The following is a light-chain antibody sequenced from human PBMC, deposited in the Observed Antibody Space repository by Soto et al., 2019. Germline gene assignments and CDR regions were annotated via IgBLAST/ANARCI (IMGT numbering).Light chain of an antibody. J-gene: IGKJ2*01. CDR2: GAS. Sequence: EIVMTQSPATLSVSPGERATLSCSASQSVDTNLAWFQQKPCQAPTFLIYGASTRATGIPARFSGSGSGTEFTLTISSLQSEAFAVYYCHQYHNWYTFGQGTKLEIK. CDR3: HQYHNWYT. V-gene: IGKV3-15*01. CDR1: QSVDTN.